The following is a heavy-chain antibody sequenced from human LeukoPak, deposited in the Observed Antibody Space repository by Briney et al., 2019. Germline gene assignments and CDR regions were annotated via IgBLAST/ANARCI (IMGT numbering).Heavy chain of an antibody. D-gene: IGHD6-13*01. J-gene: IGHJ4*02. CDR3: ARDRGSSSISFDY. CDR2: IIPILGIA. CDR1: GGTFSSYT. Sequence: SVKVSCKASGGTFSSYTISWVRQAPGQGLEWMGRIIPILGIANYAQKFQGRVTITADKSTSTAYMELSSLRSEDTAVYYCARDRGSSSISFDYWGQGTLVTVAS. V-gene: IGHV1-69*04.